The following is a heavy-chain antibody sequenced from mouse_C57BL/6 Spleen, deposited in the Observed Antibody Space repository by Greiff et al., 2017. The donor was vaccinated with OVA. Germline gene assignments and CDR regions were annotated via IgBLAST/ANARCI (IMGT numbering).Heavy chain of an antibody. V-gene: IGHV5-17*01. D-gene: IGHD2-3*01. CDR3: ARPHDGYPYYYAMDY. J-gene: IGHJ4*01. Sequence: EVQRVESGGGLVKPGGSLKLSCAASGFTFSDYGMHWVRQAPEKGLEWVAYISSGSSTIYYADTVKGRFTISRDNAKNTLFLQMTSLRSEDTAMYYCARPHDGYPYYYAMDYWGQGTSVTVSS. CDR2: ISSGSSTI. CDR1: GFTFSDYG.